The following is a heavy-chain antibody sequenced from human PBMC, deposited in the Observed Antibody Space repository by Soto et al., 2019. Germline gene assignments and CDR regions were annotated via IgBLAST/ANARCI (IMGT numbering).Heavy chain of an antibody. CDR3: ASGGVVTAYDY. CDR2: IIPILGIA. Sequence: QVQLVQSGAEVKKPGSSVKVSCKASGGTFSSYTISWVRQAPGQGLEWMGRIIPILGIANYAQKFQGRVTITADKSTSTAYMELSSLRSEDTAVYYCASGGVVTAYDYWGQGTLVTVSS. V-gene: IGHV1-69*02. CDR1: GGTFSSYT. J-gene: IGHJ4*02. D-gene: IGHD2-21*02.